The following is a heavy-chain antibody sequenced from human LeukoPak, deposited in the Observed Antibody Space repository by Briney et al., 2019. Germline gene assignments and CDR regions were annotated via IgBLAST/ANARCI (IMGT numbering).Heavy chain of an antibody. V-gene: IGHV3-21*06. D-gene: IGHD7-27*01. CDR3: ARDLQTGLAFDA. J-gene: IGHJ3*01. CDR1: GFGFSSGT. CDR2: LSGSGRLV. Sequence: PGGSLRLSCAASGFGFSSGTMNWVRQAPGKVLEWVSSLSGSGRLVWYAASVKGRFTISRDNAANSLFLQMNSLRVEDTAVYYCARDLQTGLAFDAWGQGTVVAVSS.